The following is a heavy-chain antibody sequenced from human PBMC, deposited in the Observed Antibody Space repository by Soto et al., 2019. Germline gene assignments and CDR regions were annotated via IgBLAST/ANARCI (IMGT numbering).Heavy chain of an antibody. CDR3: ARSRYCSGGSCYGGQNWFDP. CDR2: IIPILGIA. Sequence: QVQLVQSGAEVKKPGSSVKVSCKASGGTFSSYTISWVRQAPGQGLEWMGRIIPILGIANYAQKFQGRVTITAEKSTSTDYMELSSLRSEDTAVYYCARSRYCSGGSCYGGQNWFDPWGQGTLVTVSS. CDR1: GGTFSSYT. V-gene: IGHV1-69*02. J-gene: IGHJ5*02. D-gene: IGHD2-15*01.